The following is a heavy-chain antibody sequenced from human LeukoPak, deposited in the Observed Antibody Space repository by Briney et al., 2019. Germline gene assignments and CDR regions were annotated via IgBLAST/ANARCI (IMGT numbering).Heavy chain of an antibody. J-gene: IGHJ4*02. CDR2: INPNSGDT. CDR3: ARARYSTRWQSDFDY. D-gene: IGHD6-13*01. Sequence: WASVKVSCKASGYTFTGYYMHWVRQAPGQGLEWMGWINPNSGDTNYAQKFQGRVTMTRDTSISTVYMELSSLRSDDTAVYWCARARYSTRWQSDFDYWGQGTLVTVSS. CDR1: GYTFTGYY. V-gene: IGHV1-2*02.